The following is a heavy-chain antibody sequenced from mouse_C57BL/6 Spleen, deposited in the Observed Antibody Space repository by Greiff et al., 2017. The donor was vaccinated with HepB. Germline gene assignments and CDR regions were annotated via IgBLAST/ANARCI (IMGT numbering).Heavy chain of an antibody. J-gene: IGHJ4*01. D-gene: IGHD2-1*01. V-gene: IGHV5-17*01. CDR1: GFTFSDYG. CDR2: ISSGSSTI. CDR3: AKYGNYGSYAMDY. Sequence: EVQLMESGGGLVKPGGSLKLSCAASGFTFSDYGMHWVRQAPEKGLEWVAYISSGSSTIYYADTVKGRFTISRDNAKNTLFLQMTSLRSEDTAMYYCAKYGNYGSYAMDYWGQGTSVTVSS.